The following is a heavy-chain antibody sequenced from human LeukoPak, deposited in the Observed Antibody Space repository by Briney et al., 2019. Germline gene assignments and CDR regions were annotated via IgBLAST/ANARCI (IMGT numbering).Heavy chain of an antibody. CDR3: AGGRPRGYCSGGSCYHNFDY. CDR1: GATFISYA. D-gene: IGHD2-15*01. CDR2: IIPIFGTA. V-gene: IGHV1-69*06. J-gene: IGHJ4*02. Sequence: GASVKVSCKASGATFISYAMSWVRQAPGQGLEWMGGIIPIFGTANYAQKFQGRVTITAGKSTSTAYMEVSSLRSEDTAVYYCAGGRPRGYCSGGSCYHNFDYWGQGTLVTVSS.